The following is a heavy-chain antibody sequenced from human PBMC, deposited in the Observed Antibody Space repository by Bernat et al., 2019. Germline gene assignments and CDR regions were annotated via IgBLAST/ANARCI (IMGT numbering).Heavy chain of an antibody. CDR3: ARGGYKNAFDI. Sequence: EVQLVESGGGLVQPGGSLRLSCAASGFTVSSNYMSWVRQAPGKGLEWVSVIYSGGSTYYADSVKGRFTISRHNFKNTLYLQMNSLRAEDTAVYYCARGGYKNAFDIWGQGTMVTVSS. CDR1: GFTVSSNY. CDR2: IYSGGST. J-gene: IGHJ3*02. D-gene: IGHD5-24*01. V-gene: IGHV3-53*04.